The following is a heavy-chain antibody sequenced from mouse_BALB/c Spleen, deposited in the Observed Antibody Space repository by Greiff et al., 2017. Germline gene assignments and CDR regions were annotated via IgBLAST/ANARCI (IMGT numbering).Heavy chain of an antibody. V-gene: IGHV1S126*01. CDR1: GYSFTSYW. D-gene: IGHD1-1*01. J-gene: IGHJ3*01. CDR3: ARDDYGSSYGAY. Sequence: VQLQESGPQLVRPGASVKISCKASGYSFTSYWMHWVKQRPGQGLEWIGMIDPSDSETRLNQKFKDKATLTVDKSSSTAYMQLSSPTSEDSAVYYCARDDYGSSYGAYWGQGTLVTVSA. CDR2: IDPSDSET.